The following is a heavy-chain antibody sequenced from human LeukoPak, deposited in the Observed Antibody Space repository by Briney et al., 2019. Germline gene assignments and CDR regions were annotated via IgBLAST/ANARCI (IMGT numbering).Heavy chain of an antibody. CDR2: IYSYGST. CDR1: GFTVSSNY. Sequence: GGSLRLSCATSGFTVSSNYMSWVRQAPGKGLEGVSVIYSYGSTYYADSVKGRFTISRDNAKNSLYLQMNSLRAEDTAVYYCARGRYCSSTSCYTPKGDWFDPWGQGTLVTVSS. D-gene: IGHD2-2*02. CDR3: ARGRYCSSTSCYTPKGDWFDP. V-gene: IGHV3-66*01. J-gene: IGHJ5*02.